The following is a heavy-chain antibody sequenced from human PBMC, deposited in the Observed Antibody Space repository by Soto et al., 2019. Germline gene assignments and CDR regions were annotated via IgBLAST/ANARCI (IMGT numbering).Heavy chain of an antibody. CDR3: VKGLHSSSWYVVYYYGMDV. CDR2: ISSNGGST. V-gene: IGHV3-64D*06. D-gene: IGHD6-13*01. J-gene: IGHJ6*02. Sequence: GSLRLSCSASGFTFSSYAMHWVRQAPGKGLEYVSAISSNGGSTYYADSVKGRFNISRDNSKNTLYLQMSSLRAEDTAVYYCVKGLHSSSWYVVYYYGMDVWGQGTTVTVSS. CDR1: GFTFSSYA.